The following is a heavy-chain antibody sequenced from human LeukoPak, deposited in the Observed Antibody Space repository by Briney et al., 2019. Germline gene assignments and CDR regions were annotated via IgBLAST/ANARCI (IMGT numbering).Heavy chain of an antibody. CDR1: GGSXXXYD. CDR2: INHSGST. J-gene: IGHJ4*02. V-gene: IGHV4-34*01. Sequence: GGSXXXYDWSWVRQAPGKGLEWIGEINHSGSTNYNPSLTSRVTISVDTSKNQFSLKLSSVTAADTAVYYCARVHTIFGVVLPEYFDYWGQGTLVTVSS. CDR3: ARVHTIFGVVLPEYFDY. D-gene: IGHD3-3*01.